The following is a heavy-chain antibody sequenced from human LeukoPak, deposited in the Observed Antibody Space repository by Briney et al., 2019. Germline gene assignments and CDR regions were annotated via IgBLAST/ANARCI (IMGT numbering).Heavy chain of an antibody. Sequence: ASVTVSCKASGYTFTGYYMLWVRQAPGQGLEWMGWINPNSGGTNYAQKFQGRVTMTRDTSISTAYMELSRLRSDDPAVYYCAREGTSGSFLSLDYWGQGTLVTVSS. D-gene: IGHD1-26*01. CDR3: AREGTSGSFLSLDY. J-gene: IGHJ4*02. CDR1: GYTFTGYY. V-gene: IGHV1-2*02. CDR2: INPNSGGT.